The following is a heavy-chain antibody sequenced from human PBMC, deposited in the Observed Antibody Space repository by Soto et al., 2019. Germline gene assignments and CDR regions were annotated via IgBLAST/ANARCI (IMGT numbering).Heavy chain of an antibody. D-gene: IGHD6-19*01. J-gene: IGHJ4*02. CDR2: ISSSSSYI. CDR3: ARDGSSGWIYYYDY. CDR1: GFTFSSYS. V-gene: IGHV3-21*01. Sequence: GGSLRLSCAASGFTFSSYSMNWVRQAPGKGLEWVSSISSSSSYIYYADSVKGRFTISRDSAKNSLYLQMNSLRAEDTAVYYCARDGSSGWIYYYDYWGQGTLVTVSS.